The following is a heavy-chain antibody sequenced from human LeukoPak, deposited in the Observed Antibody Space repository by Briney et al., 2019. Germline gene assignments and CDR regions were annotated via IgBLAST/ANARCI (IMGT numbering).Heavy chain of an antibody. V-gene: IGHV4-39*01. CDR2: IYYSGST. D-gene: IGHD3-3*01. CDR1: GGSISRSSSYY. Sequence: SETLSPTCTVSGGSISRSSSYYWGWIRQPPGKGLEWIGSIYYSGSTYYNPSPKSRVTISVDTSKNQFSLKLSSVTAADTAVYYCARLRSGYHDYWGQGTLVTVSS. CDR3: ARLRSGYHDY. J-gene: IGHJ4*02.